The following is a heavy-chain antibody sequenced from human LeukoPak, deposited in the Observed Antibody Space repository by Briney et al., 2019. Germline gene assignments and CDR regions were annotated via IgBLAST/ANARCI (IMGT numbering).Heavy chain of an antibody. D-gene: IGHD3-22*01. J-gene: IGHJ4*02. V-gene: IGHV3-21*01. CDR1: GFTLSSYS. CDR2: ISSSGSYT. Sequence: GGSLRLSCAASGFTLSSYSMFWVRQAPGKGLEWVSSISSSGSYTYYADSMKGRFTISRDNAKNSLYLQMNSLRAEDTAVYYCARDLTMIIGVWGQGTLVTVSS. CDR3: ARDLTMIIGV.